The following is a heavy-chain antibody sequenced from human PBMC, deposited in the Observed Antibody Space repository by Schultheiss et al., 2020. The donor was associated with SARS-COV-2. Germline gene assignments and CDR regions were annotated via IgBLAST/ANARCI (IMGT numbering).Heavy chain of an antibody. CDR2: ISYDGSNK. CDR1: GFTFSSYW. V-gene: IGHV3-30*18. CDR3: AKDYDFTHGYYYYYGMDV. J-gene: IGHJ6*02. Sequence: GGSLRLSCSASGFTFSSYWMSWVRQAPGKGLEWVAVISYDGSNKYYADSVKGRFTISRDNSKNTLYLQMNSLRAEDTAVYYCAKDYDFTHGYYYYYGMDVWGQGTTVTVSS. D-gene: IGHD3-3*01.